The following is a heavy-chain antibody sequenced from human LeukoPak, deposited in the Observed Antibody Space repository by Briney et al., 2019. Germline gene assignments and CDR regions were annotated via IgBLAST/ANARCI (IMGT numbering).Heavy chain of an antibody. Sequence: GGSLRLSCAASGFTFDDYAMHWVRQAPGKGLEWVSGISWNSGSIGYADSVKGRFTISRDNAKNSLYLQMNSLRSEDTAAYYCARVAVGAFDIWGQGTMVTVSS. J-gene: IGHJ3*02. CDR2: ISWNSGSI. CDR3: ARVAVGAFDI. CDR1: GFTFDDYA. V-gene: IGHV3-9*01. D-gene: IGHD2-21*01.